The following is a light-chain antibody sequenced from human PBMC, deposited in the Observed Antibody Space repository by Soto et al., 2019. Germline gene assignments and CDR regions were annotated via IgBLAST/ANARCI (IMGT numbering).Light chain of an antibody. CDR3: SSYTGSSTVV. J-gene: IGLJ2*01. CDR1: SNDIGGYNY. V-gene: IGLV2-14*01. CDR2: EVS. Sequence: QSALTQPASVSESPGQSITISCTGTSNDIGGYNYVSWYQHHPGKAPKLMIYEVSNRPSGVSHRFSGSKSGNTASLTISGLQAEDEADYYCSSYTGSSTVVLGGGTKLTVL.